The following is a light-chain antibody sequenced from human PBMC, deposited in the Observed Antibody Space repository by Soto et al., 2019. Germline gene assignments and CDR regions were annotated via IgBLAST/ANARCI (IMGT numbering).Light chain of an antibody. V-gene: IGLV2-14*01. CDR1: SSDVGGYNY. Sequence: QSALTQPASVSGSPGQSITISCTGTSSDVGGYNYVSWYQQHPGKAPKLMIYEVSNRPSGVSNRFSGSKSGNTASLTISGLQAEDEADYYCSSYTSSSTLVFGARTQLTVL. J-gene: IGLJ2*01. CDR2: EVS. CDR3: SSYTSSSTLV.